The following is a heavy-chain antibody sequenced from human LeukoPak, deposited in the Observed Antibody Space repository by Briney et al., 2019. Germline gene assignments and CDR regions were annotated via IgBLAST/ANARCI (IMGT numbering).Heavy chain of an antibody. Sequence: PGGSLRLSCAASGYTFTGYYMHWVRQAPGQGLEWMGWINPNSGGTNYAQKFQGRVTMTRDTSISTAYMELSRLRSDDTAVYYCARGRSSDYWGQGTLVTVSS. J-gene: IGHJ4*02. CDR3: ARGRSSDY. V-gene: IGHV1-2*02. CDR1: GYTFTGYY. D-gene: IGHD2-2*01. CDR2: INPNSGGT.